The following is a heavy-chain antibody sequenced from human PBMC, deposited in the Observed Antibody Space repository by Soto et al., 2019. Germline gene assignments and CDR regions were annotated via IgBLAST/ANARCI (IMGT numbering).Heavy chain of an antibody. V-gene: IGHV3-7*01. CDR1: GFTFSSYW. J-gene: IGHJ6*02. Sequence: EVQVVESGGGLVQPGGSLRLSCAASGFTFSSYWMTWVRQAPGKGLEWVANMKQDGSETYYVDSVKGRCTISRENAKNPLYLQMNSLGAEDTAVYFSARGRGMDVWVQGTTVTVSS. CDR3: ARGRGMDV. CDR2: MKQDGSET.